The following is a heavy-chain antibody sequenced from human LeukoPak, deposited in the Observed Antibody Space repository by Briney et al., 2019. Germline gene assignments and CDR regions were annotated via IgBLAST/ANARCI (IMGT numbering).Heavy chain of an antibody. Sequence: GGSLRLSCAASGFTVSSNYMSWVRQAPGKGLEWVSVIYSGGSTYYADSVKGRFTISRDNAKNSLYLQMNSLREEDTAVYYCARGYYYDSSGYYYGFDYWGQGTLVTVSS. V-gene: IGHV3-53*01. D-gene: IGHD3-22*01. CDR3: ARGYYYDSSGYYYGFDY. CDR2: IYSGGST. J-gene: IGHJ4*02. CDR1: GFTVSSNY.